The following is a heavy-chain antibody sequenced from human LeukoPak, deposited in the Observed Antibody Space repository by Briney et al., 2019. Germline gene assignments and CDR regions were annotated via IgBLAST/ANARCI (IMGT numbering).Heavy chain of an antibody. J-gene: IGHJ2*01. V-gene: IGHV4-4*07. CDR3: ARDNGGGYWYSDI. D-gene: IGHD4-23*01. CDR2: MYTSGST. CDR1: GASISTYY. Sequence: PSETLSLTCTVSGASISTYYWSWIRQPAGKGLEWIGRMYTSGSTNYNPSLKSRVTMSVDTSKNQLSLKLSSVTAADTAVYFCARDNGGGYWYSDIWGRGTLVTVSS.